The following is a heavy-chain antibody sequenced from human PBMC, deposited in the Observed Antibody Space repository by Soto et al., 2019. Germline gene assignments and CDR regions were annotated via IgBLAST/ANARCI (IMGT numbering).Heavy chain of an antibody. V-gene: IGHV1-69*01. D-gene: IGHD2-15*01. Sequence: QLQLVQSGAEVKKPGSSVKVSCKASGGSFSRYAISWVRQAPGQGLEWMGGLIRIYGTATYAQNFQGRITITADDSAGIAYMELSSLRSDDTAVYYCARGGRRGGGCFHLDYLGQGTLVSVSS. J-gene: IGHJ4*02. CDR3: ARGGRRGGGCFHLDY. CDR2: LIRIYGTA. CDR1: GGSFSRYA.